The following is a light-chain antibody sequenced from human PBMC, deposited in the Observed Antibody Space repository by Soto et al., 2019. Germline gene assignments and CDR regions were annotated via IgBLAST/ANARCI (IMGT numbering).Light chain of an antibody. J-gene: IGLJ2*01. V-gene: IGLV4-69*01. Sequence: QPVRTQSPSASASLGASVKLTCTLSSGHSSYAIAWHQQQPEKGPRYLMNLNIDGSHSKGDGIPDRFSGSSSGAERYLTISSLQSEDEADYYCQTWVTGIVVFGGGTKLTVL. CDR2: LNIDGSH. CDR1: SGHSSYA. CDR3: QTWVTGIVV.